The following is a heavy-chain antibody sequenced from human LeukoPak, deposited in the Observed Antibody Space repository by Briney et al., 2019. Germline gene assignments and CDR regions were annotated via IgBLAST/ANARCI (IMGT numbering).Heavy chain of an antibody. V-gene: IGHV3-7*01. CDR2: IKKDGIEK. CDR1: GFTLSSDW. Sequence: GGSLRLSCVVSGFTLSSDWMSWVRQAPGKGLEWVANIKKDGIEKYYVESVKGRFTISRDNAKNSLSLQMNSLRAEDTAVYYCAKDRVAAAGGLFDYWGQGTLVTVSS. CDR3: AKDRVAAAGGLFDY. J-gene: IGHJ4*02. D-gene: IGHD6-13*01.